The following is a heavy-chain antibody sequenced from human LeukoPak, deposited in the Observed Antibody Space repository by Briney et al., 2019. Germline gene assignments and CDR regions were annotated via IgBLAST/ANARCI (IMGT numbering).Heavy chain of an antibody. V-gene: IGHV4-30-4*08. Sequence: SQTLSLTCTVSGGSISSGDYYWSWIRQPPGKGLEWIGYIYYSGSTYYNPSLKSRVTISVDTSKNQFSLKLSSVTAADTAVYYCARGGVRQLLHAFDIWGQGTMVTVS. J-gene: IGHJ3*02. CDR3: ARGGVRQLLHAFDI. D-gene: IGHD2-2*01. CDR1: GGSISSGDYY. CDR2: IYYSGST.